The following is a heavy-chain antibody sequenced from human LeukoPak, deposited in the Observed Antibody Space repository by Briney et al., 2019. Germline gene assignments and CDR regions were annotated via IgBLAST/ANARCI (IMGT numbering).Heavy chain of an antibody. CDR2: ISAYNGNT. CDR3: ARDFSSGWYRDYYYYYMDV. CDR1: GYTFTSYG. Sequence: ASVKVSCKASGYTFTSYGISWVRQAPGQGLEWMGWISAYNGNTNYAQKLQGRVTMTTDTSTSTAYMELRSLRSDDTAVYYCARDFSSGWYRDYYYYYMDVWGKGTTVTVSS. V-gene: IGHV1-18*01. J-gene: IGHJ6*03. D-gene: IGHD6-19*01.